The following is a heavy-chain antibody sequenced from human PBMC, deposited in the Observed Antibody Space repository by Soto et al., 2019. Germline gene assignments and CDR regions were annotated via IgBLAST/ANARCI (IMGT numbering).Heavy chain of an antibody. CDR1: GFTFSSFW. V-gene: IGHV3-7*05. CDR2: IKQDGSEK. D-gene: IGHD5-12*01. J-gene: IGHJ6*02. Sequence: EVQLVESGGGLVQPGGSLRLSCAASGFTFSSFWMGWVRQPPGRGLVWVANIKQDGSEKYYVDSGRGRFTISRDNTKNSLYLHMTGLRAEDTAIYYCAREGAGYDSGNSYHGLDVWGQGTTVTVS. CDR3: AREGAGYDSGNSYHGLDV.